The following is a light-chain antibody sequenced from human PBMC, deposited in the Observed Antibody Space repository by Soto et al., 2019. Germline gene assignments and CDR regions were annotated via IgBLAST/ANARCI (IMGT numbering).Light chain of an antibody. CDR1: QSVSSY. V-gene: IGKV3-11*01. CDR3: QQRINCPPT. J-gene: IGKJ1*01. Sequence: EIVLTQSPATLSLSLGERATLSCRASQSVSSYLAWYQQKPGQAPRLLIYDASNRATGIPARFSGSGSGTEFTLTISSLEPEDFAVYYCQQRINCPPTFGQGTKVEIK. CDR2: DAS.